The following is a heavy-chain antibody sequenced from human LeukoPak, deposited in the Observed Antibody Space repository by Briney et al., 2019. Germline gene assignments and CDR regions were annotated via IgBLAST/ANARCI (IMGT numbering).Heavy chain of an antibody. CDR2: ISSNTIYT. CDR3: ARLYGDSSGTFFDH. Sequence: GGSLRLSCAASGFTFSEHYMSWVRQAPGKGLEWLPYISSNTIYTNYADSVKGRFSISRDNAKNSLYLQMNSLRVEDTAVYYCARLYGDSSGTFFDHWGQGTLVTVSS. J-gene: IGHJ4*02. CDR1: GFTFSEHY. V-gene: IGHV3-11*03. D-gene: IGHD6-19*01.